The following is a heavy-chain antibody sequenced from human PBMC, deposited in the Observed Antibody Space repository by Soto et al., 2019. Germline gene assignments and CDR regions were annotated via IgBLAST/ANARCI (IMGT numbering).Heavy chain of an antibody. Sequence: PSETLSLTCAVYGGSLSGYYWSWIRQPLGKALEWIGEINHSGNTNYNPSLKTRVTISVDTSKNQLFLNLSSVTAADTAMYYCARHHVRGRTIAGAAEFWGQGTLVTVSS. CDR3: ARHHVRGRTIAGAAEF. CDR1: GGSLSGYY. J-gene: IGHJ4*02. V-gene: IGHV4-34*01. CDR2: INHSGNT. D-gene: IGHD1-26*01.